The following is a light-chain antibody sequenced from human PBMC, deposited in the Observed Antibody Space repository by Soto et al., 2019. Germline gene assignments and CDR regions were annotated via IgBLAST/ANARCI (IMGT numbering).Light chain of an antibody. J-gene: IGKJ1*01. CDR2: RAS. CDR3: KQYQNLWT. CDR1: QTIYSN. V-gene: IGKV3-15*01. Sequence: IGMTQSPATLSVSPGERATLSCRASQTIYSNVAWYQQRPGQPPRLLIYRASSRATGIPARFSGSGSGTEFTLTINSMQSEHFAVYYCKQYQNLWTFGQGTKV.